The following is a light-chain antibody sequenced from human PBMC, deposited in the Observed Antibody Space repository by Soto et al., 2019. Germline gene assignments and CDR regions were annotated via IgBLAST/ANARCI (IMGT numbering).Light chain of an antibody. CDR2: SAS. Sequence: IVLTQSPAILSLSPGERATLSCRTNQTVSTYLAWYQHKTGQAPRLLIYSASKRATGIPARFSGSGSGTDFTLTISSLEPEDFAFYYCQQRDSWPLTFGGGTKVDIK. CDR3: QQRDSWPLT. CDR1: QTVSTY. J-gene: IGKJ4*01. V-gene: IGKV3-11*01.